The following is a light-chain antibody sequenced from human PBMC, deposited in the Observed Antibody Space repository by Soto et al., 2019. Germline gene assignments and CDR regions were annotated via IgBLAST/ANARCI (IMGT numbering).Light chain of an antibody. CDR1: SCDVGGYNY. CDR3: SSYASSSNYV. Sequence: QSALTQPASGSGSPGQSITISCTGTSCDVGGYNYVSWYQQHPGKAPKLMIYDVSNRPSGVSNRFSGFKSGNTASLTISGLQAEDEADYYCSSYASSSNYVFGTGTKLTVL. V-gene: IGLV2-14*01. J-gene: IGLJ1*01. CDR2: DVS.